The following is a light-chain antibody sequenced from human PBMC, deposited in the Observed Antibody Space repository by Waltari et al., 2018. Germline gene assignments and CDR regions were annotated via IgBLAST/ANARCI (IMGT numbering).Light chain of an antibody. CDR1: SLRRYY. V-gene: IGLV3-19*01. CDR2: GQA. J-gene: IGLJ3*02. Sequence: SSELTQDPTVSVALGQTVRITCQGDSLRRYYPNWYQQGPGQAPILVLYGQASRPSGIPDRFSGSISGNTAYWTITGAHAEDEADYYCHSPDPFFTRVFGGGTRLTV. CDR3: HSPDPFFTRV.